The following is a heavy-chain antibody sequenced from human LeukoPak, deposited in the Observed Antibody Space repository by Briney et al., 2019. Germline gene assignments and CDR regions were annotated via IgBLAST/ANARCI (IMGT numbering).Heavy chain of an antibody. D-gene: IGHD6-19*01. CDR1: GGSISSSSYY. Sequence: PSETLSLTCTVSGGSISSSSYYWGWIRQPPGKGLEWIGSIYYSGSTYYNPSLKSRVTISVDTSKNQFSLKLSSVTAADTAVYYCARPVAGYFDYWGQGTLVTVSS. V-gene: IGHV4-39*01. CDR2: IYYSGST. CDR3: ARPVAGYFDY. J-gene: IGHJ4*02.